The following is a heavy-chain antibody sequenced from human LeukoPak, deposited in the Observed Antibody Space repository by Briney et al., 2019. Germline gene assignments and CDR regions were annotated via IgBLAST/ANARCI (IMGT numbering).Heavy chain of an antibody. V-gene: IGHV3-23*01. J-gene: IGHJ4*02. CDR3: AKGSSSSRPYYFDY. CDR1: GFTFSSYW. Sequence: GGSLRLSCAASGFTFSSYWMSWVRQAPGKGLEWVSAITNSGGDTYHADSVKGRLTISRDNSKNTLYLQMNSLRVEDTALYYCAKGSSSSRPYYFDYWGQGTLVTVSS. CDR2: ITNSGGDT. D-gene: IGHD6-6*01.